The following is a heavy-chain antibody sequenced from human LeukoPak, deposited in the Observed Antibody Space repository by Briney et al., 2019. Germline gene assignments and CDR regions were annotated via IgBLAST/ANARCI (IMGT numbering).Heavy chain of an antibody. CDR2: ISYDGSNK. J-gene: IGHJ3*02. Sequence: PGGSLSLSCAASGFTFSSYAMHWVRQAPGKGLEWVAVISYDGSNKYYADSVKGRFTISRDNSKNTLYLQMNSLRAEDTAVYYCASLAVAAAFDIWGQGTMVTVSS. CDR1: GFTFSSYA. D-gene: IGHD6-19*01. V-gene: IGHV3-30*04. CDR3: ASLAVAAAFDI.